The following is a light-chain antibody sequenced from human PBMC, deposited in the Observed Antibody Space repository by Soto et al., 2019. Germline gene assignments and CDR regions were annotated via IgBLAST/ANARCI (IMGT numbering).Light chain of an antibody. J-gene: IGKJ5*01. CDR3: QQGYPSSIT. V-gene: IGKV1-39*01. CDR1: QSSGKH. Sequence: DIQMTQSPSSLSASVGARVTITCRASQSSGKHLNWYQQKPGKAPKFLIYSESSLQSGVPSRFSGGVSGTDFTLTINSLQPEGFATYYCQQGYPSSITCGQGTRLEIK. CDR2: SES.